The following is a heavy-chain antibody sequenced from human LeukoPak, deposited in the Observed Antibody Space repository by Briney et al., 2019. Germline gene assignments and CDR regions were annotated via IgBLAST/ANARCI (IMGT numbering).Heavy chain of an antibody. Sequence: GGSLRLSCAASGFTFSSYGMHWVRQAPGKGLEWVAVIWYDGSNKYYADSVKGRLTISRDNSKNTLYLQMNSLRAEDTAVYYCARDRNRGDYYYGMDVWGQGTTVTVSS. CDR2: IWYDGSNK. V-gene: IGHV3-33*01. CDR3: ARDRNRGDYYYGMDV. CDR1: GFTFSSYG. J-gene: IGHJ6*02. D-gene: IGHD3-10*01.